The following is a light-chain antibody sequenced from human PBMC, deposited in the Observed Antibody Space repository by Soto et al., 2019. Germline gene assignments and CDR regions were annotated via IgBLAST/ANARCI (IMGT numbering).Light chain of an antibody. CDR2: SAS. J-gene: IGKJ1*01. CDR1: QSISNY. Sequence: DIQMTQSPSSLSASVGDRVTITCRASQSISNYLNWYQQRPGKAPKFLIYSASSLQSGVPSRFSGSGSGTDFTLTISSLHPEDFATYYCQQTYSTTWTFGQGTKVEIK. CDR3: QQTYSTTWT. V-gene: IGKV1-39*01.